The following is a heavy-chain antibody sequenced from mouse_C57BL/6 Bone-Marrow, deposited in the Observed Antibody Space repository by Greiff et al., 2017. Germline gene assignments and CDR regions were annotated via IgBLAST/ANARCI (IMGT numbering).Heavy chain of an antibody. D-gene: IGHD1-1*01. CDR1: GHTFTDYY. CDR2: INPNNGGT. V-gene: IGHV1-26*01. J-gene: IGHJ2*01. CDR3: ARGGGITTVASDY. Sequence: VQLQQSGPELVKPGASVKISCKASGHTFTDYYMNWVKQSHGKSLEWIGDINPNNGGTSYNQKFKGKATLTVDKSSSTAYMELRSLTSEDSAVYYCARGGGITTVASDYWGQGTTLTVSS.